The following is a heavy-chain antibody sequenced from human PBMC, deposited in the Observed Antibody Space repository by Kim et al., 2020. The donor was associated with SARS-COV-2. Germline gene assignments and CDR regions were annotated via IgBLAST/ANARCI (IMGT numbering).Heavy chain of an antibody. Sequence: GGSLRLSCAASGFTVSSNYMSWVRQAPGKGLEWVSVIYSGGSTYYADSVKGRFTISRDNSKNTLYLQMNSLRAEDTAVYYCAREDVVRGVINHYYYGMDVWGQGTTVTVSS. V-gene: IGHV3-53*01. J-gene: IGHJ6*02. CDR1: GFTVSSNY. CDR3: AREDVVRGVINHYYYGMDV. D-gene: IGHD3-10*01. CDR2: IYSGGST.